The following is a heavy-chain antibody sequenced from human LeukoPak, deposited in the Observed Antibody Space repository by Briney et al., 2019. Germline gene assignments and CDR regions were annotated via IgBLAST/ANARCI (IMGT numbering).Heavy chain of an antibody. CDR2: ISGSGGST. Sequence: PGGSMRLSCAASGFTFSSYSMSWVRQAPGKGLEWVSAISGSGGSTYYADSVKGRFTISRDNSKNTLDLQMNSLRAEDTAVYYCAKTRSPVAAPTIFDYWGQGTLVTVSS. V-gene: IGHV3-23*01. J-gene: IGHJ4*02. D-gene: IGHD5-12*01. CDR1: GFTFSSYS. CDR3: AKTRSPVAAPTIFDY.